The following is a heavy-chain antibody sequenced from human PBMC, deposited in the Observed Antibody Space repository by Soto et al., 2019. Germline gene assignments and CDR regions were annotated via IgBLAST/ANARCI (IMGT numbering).Heavy chain of an antibody. CDR3: ARFLRRIGGAFDI. CDR2: IYYSGTT. Sequence: SETLSLTCTVSGGSMISSSYYWGWIRQPPGKGLEWIGSIYYSGTTYYNPSLKSRVTISVDTSKNQFSLNLSSVTAADTAVYYCARFLRRIGGAFDIWGHGTMVTVSS. CDR1: GGSMISSSYY. V-gene: IGHV4-39*01. J-gene: IGHJ3*02. D-gene: IGHD2-15*01.